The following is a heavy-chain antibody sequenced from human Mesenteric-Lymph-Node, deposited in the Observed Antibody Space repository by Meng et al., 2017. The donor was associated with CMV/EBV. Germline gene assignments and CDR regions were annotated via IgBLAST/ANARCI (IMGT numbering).Heavy chain of an antibody. V-gene: IGHV4-59*01. D-gene: IGHD3-3*01. CDR2: IYYSGST. Sequence: SETLSLTCTVSGGSISSYYWSWIRQPPGKGLEWVGYIYYSGSTNYHPSLKSRVTISVDTSKNQYSLKLSSVTAADTAGYYCGRGHSDFRSGYYTLGYWGQGTVVTVSS. J-gene: IGHJ4*02. CDR3: GRGHSDFRSGYYTLGY. CDR1: GGSISSYY.